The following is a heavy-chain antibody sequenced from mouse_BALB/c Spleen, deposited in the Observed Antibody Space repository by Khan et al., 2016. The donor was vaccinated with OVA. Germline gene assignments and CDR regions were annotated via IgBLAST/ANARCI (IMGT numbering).Heavy chain of an antibody. Sequence: QIQLVQSGPELKKPGETVKISCKASGHTFTKYGMNWVKQAPGKGLKWMGWINTYTGEPTYADDFNGRFAFSLETSASTAYLQSNNLKNEDTATYFSARPPYFSYVLDNWGQGTSVTVSS. V-gene: IGHV9-3-1*01. D-gene: IGHD2-10*01. CDR2: INTYTGEP. CDR3: ARPPYFSYVLDN. CDR1: GHTFTKYG. J-gene: IGHJ4*01.